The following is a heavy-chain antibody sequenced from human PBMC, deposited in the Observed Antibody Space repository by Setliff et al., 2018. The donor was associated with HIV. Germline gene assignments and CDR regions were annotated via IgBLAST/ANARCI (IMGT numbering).Heavy chain of an antibody. CDR3: ARDAGKSIEESGDAYTWIDS. D-gene: IGHD2-21*02. CDR1: GGSLSDTHW. Sequence: PSETLSLTCTVSGGSLSDTHWWTWIRQPAGRGPQWIGRIFVAGGTKYNPSLKTRVTISLNASKNQFSLTLTAVTAADTAVYYCARDAGKSIEESGDAYTWIDSWARERWSPSPQ. CDR2: IFVAGGT. V-gene: IGHV4-4*07. J-gene: IGHJ5*01.